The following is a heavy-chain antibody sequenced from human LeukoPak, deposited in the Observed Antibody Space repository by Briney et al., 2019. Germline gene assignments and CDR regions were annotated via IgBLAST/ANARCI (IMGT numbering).Heavy chain of an antibody. CDR2: IYYSGST. CDR1: VGSTIILS. Sequence: SETLSLTSTVSVGSTIILSWSWIRKSPGKGREWIEYIYYSGSTNYNPSLESRVTISIDTSKNQFSLKLSSVTAADTAVYYCARAGDGYNSDYWGQGTLVTVSS. V-gene: IGHV4-59*11. J-gene: IGHJ4*02. CDR3: ARAGDGYNSDY. D-gene: IGHD5-24*01.